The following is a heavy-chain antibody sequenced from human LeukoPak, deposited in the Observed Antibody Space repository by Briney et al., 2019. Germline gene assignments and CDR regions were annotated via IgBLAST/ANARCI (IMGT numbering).Heavy chain of an antibody. CDR2: ISSSGSTI. CDR1: GFTFSNSA. CDR3: ARSRPGAVSDFDY. Sequence: GGSLRLSCAASGFTFSNSAMSWVRQAPGKGLEWVSYISSSGSTIYYADSVKGRFTISRDNAKNSLHLQMNSLRAEDTAVYYCARSRPGAVSDFDYWGQGTLVTVSS. V-gene: IGHV3-11*01. J-gene: IGHJ4*02. D-gene: IGHD3-10*01.